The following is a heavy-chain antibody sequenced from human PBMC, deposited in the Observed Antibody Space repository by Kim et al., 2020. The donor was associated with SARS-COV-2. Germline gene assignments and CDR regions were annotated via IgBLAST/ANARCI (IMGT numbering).Heavy chain of an antibody. J-gene: IGHJ4*02. V-gene: IGHV1-2*02. CDR2: GT. Sequence: GTNYAQKFQGRVTMTRDTSISTAYMELSRLRSDDTAVYYCASWYGSVWDYWGQGTLVTVSS. CDR3: ASWYGSVWDY. D-gene: IGHD3-10*01.